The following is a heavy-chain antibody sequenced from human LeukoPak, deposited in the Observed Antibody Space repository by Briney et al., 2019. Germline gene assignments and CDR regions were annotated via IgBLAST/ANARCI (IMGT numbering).Heavy chain of an antibody. Sequence: GASVKISCKASGYTFTSYGISWVRQAPGQGLEWMGWISAYNGNTNYAQKLRGRVTMTTDTSTSTAYMELRSLRSDDTAVYYCARDVTRDSEGMDVWGQGTTVTVSS. CDR2: ISAYNGNT. J-gene: IGHJ6*02. CDR3: ARDVTRDSEGMDV. CDR1: GYTFTSYG. V-gene: IGHV1-18*01. D-gene: IGHD3-22*01.